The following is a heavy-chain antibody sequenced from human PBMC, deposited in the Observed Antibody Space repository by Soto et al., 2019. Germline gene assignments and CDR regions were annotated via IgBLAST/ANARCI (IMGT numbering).Heavy chain of an antibody. Sequence: QVQLQESGPGLVRPSQTLSLTCTVSGDSITSADYYWSWIRQTPGKGLEWIGHIFYSGTTYYNPSLKSRLTISVDTYKNLNSLRLTSVTTADTAEYCCASHLWVEPEVYYYGMDVWGQGTTVTVAS. CDR1: GDSITSADYY. CDR2: IFYSGTT. V-gene: IGHV4-30-4*01. CDR3: ASHLWVEPEVYYYGMDV. D-gene: IGHD1-1*01. J-gene: IGHJ6*02.